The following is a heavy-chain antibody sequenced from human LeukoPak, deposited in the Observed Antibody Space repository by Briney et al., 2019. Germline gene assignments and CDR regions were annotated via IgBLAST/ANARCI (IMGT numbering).Heavy chain of an antibody. V-gene: IGHV1-2*02. J-gene: IGHJ4*02. Sequence: ASVKVSCNASGYTFSDYYMHWVRQAPGQGLEWMGWINPNSGGTNYAQKFQGRVTMTRDTSISKAYMELSRLRSADTAVYYCARSGGPYDFWSGYLYWGQGTLVTVSS. CDR3: ARSGGPYDFWSGYLY. D-gene: IGHD3-3*01. CDR2: INPNSGGT. CDR1: GYTFSDYY.